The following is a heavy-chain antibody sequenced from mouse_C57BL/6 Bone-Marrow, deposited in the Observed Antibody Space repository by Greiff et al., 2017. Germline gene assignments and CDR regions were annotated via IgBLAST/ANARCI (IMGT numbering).Heavy chain of an antibody. J-gene: IGHJ4*01. D-gene: IGHD2-4*01. V-gene: IGHV5-6*02. CDR2: ISSGGSYT. Sequence: EVKLVESGGDLVKPGGSLKLSCAASGFTFSSYGMSWVRQTPDKRLEWVATISSGGSYTYYPDSVKGRFTISRDNAKNTLYLQMSSLKSEDTAMYYCARQGDCDYYWGQGTSVTVSS. CDR1: GFTFSSYG. CDR3: ARQGDCDYY.